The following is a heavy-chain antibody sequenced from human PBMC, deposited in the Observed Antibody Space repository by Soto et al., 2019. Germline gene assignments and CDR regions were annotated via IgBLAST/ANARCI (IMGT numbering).Heavy chain of an antibody. J-gene: IGHJ3*02. V-gene: IGHV5-51*01. Sequence: GESLKISCQGSDYSFATYWIAWVRQTPGKGLAWMGIMYPGDSQIRYSPSFQGQVTISADKSISTAYLQWNTLKASDTAMYFCARASNHFNWFPEAFDIWGQGTMVTVS. CDR2: MYPGDSQI. CDR3: ARASNHFNWFPEAFDI. CDR1: DYSFATYW. D-gene: IGHD3-9*01.